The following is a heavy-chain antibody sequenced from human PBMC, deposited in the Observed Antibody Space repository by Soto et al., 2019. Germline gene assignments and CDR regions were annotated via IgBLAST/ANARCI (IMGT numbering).Heavy chain of an antibody. Sequence: QVQLVESGGGVVQPGRSLRLSCAASGFTFRSFAMLWVRQAPGTGLEWVAVISYDGSNKYYADSVKGRFTISRDNSKNTLYLQMNGLRAEDTAVYYCARAYVSSWFDAFDIWGQGTMVTVSS. D-gene: IGHD6-13*01. CDR1: GFTFRSFA. V-gene: IGHV3-30-3*01. J-gene: IGHJ3*02. CDR3: ARAYVSSWFDAFDI. CDR2: ISYDGSNK.